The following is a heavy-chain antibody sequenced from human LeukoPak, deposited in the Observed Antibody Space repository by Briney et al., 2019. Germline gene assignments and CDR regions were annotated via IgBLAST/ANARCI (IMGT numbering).Heavy chain of an antibody. J-gene: IGHJ3*02. Sequence: GGSLRLSCAASGFTFSSYSMNWVRQAPGKGLEWVSSISSSSSYIYYADSVKGRFTISRDNAKNSLYLQMNSLRAEDTAVYYCARSGVPAAIWGSSWHEIDIWGQGTMVTVSS. CDR2: ISSSSSYI. V-gene: IGHV3-21*01. CDR3: ARSGVPAAIWGSSWHEIDI. D-gene: IGHD2-2*02. CDR1: GFTFSSYS.